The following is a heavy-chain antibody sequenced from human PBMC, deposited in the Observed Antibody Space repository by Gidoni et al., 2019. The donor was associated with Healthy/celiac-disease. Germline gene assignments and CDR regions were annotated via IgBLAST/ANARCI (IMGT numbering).Heavy chain of an antibody. CDR1: GFTFSGSA. CDR2: IRSKANSYAT. D-gene: IGHD6-19*01. V-gene: IGHV3-73*02. J-gene: IGHJ4*02. CDR3: TRLGAVASFDY. Sequence: EVQLVESGGGLVQPGGSLTLSCAASGFTFSGSAMHWVRQASGKGLEWVGRIRSKANSYATAYAASVKGRFTISRDDSKNTAYLQMNSLKTEDTAVYYCTRLGAVASFDYWGQGTLVTVSS.